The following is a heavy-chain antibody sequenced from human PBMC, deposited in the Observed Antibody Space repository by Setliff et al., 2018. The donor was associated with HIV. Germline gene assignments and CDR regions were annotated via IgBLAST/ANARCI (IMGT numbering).Heavy chain of an antibody. CDR1: GGSISNSDFY. V-gene: IGHV4-39*01. CDR2: IYYRGAT. Sequence: SETLSLTCTVSGGSISNSDFYWGWIRQSPGKGLEWIGSIYYRGATYYNPTLQSRVTISADTSKNQFYLKLTSVTAADTAVYYCARPYDSLYGWGQGVLVTVSS. D-gene: IGHD3-22*01. J-gene: IGHJ4*02. CDR3: ARPYDSLYG.